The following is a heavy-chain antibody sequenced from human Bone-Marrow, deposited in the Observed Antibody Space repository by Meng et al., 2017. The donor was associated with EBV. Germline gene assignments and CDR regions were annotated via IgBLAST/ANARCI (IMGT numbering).Heavy chain of an antibody. Sequence: QVEVVQSGAEVKKPGASVKVSCKASGYTFTSYYMHWVRQAPGQGLEWMGIINPSGGSTSYAQKFQGRVTMTTDTSTSTAYMELRSLRSDDTAVYYCARFGPGIAGKGGDYWGQGTLVTVSS. D-gene: IGHD6-13*01. CDR2: INPSGGST. J-gene: IGHJ4*02. CDR1: GYTFTSYY. CDR3: ARFGPGIAGKGGDY. V-gene: IGHV1-46*01.